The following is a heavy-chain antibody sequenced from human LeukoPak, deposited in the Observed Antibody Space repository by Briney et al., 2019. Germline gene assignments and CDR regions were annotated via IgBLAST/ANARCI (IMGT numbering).Heavy chain of an antibody. CDR2: ISGDSTYI. D-gene: IGHD1-1*01. V-gene: IGHV3-21*01. Sequence: GGSLRLSCAASGFTFASYSMNWVRQAPGKGLEWVSSISGDSTYIYNAGSVKGRFTISRDNAQASLYLRMISLRADDTAVYYCARVSGRLERQSDLDYWGQGTLVIVSS. CDR1: GFTFASYS. CDR3: ARVSGRLERQSDLDY. J-gene: IGHJ4*02.